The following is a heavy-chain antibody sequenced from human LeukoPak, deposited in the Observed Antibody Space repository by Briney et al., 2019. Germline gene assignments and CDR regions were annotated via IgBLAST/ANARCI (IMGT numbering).Heavy chain of an antibody. D-gene: IGHD1-14*01. Sequence: GRSLRLSCAASGFAFTAYLIHWVRQPPGKGLEWVAVMSSDGNAIFYADSVRGRFTISRDNSKNTLYLQVNSLRAEDTAVYYCAKGTTFDYWGQGTLVTVSS. J-gene: IGHJ4*02. CDR1: GFAFTAYL. CDR3: AKGTTFDY. V-gene: IGHV3-30-3*01. CDR2: MSSDGNAI.